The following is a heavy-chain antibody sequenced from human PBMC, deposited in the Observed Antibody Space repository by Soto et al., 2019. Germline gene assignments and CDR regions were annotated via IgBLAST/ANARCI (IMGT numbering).Heavy chain of an antibody. D-gene: IGHD1-26*01. CDR1: GFRFRTRA. Sequence: LRLSCAASGFRFRTRAMSWVRQAPGKGLEWVASIRPGGDSTYYADSVKGRFAVSRDNSNATLYLQMDSLRVEDTAIYYCTTHEEGAPWAGGFDSWGQGTLVTV. J-gene: IGHJ5*01. CDR2: IRPGGDST. V-gene: IGHV3-23*01. CDR3: TTHEEGAPWAGGFDS.